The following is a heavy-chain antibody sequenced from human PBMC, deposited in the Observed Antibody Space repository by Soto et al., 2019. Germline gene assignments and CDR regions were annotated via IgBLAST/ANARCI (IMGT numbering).Heavy chain of an antibody. Sequence: QVQLVESGGGVVQPGRSLRLSCAASGFTFSSYGMHWVRQAPGKGLEWVAVIWYDGSNKYYADSVKGRFTISRDNSKNTLYLQMNGLRAEDTGVYYWARDGPGVGAFDYWGQGTLVTVSS. CDR3: ARDGPGVGAFDY. J-gene: IGHJ4*02. CDR1: GFTFSSYG. V-gene: IGHV3-33*01. CDR2: IWYDGSNK. D-gene: IGHD1-26*01.